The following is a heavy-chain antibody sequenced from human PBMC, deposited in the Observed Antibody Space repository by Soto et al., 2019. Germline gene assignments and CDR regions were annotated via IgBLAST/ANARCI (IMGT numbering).Heavy chain of an antibody. D-gene: IGHD5-18*01. J-gene: IGHJ3*02. CDR1: GFTVSSNY. CDR2: IYSGGST. Sequence: EVQLVESGGGLVQPGGSLRLSCAASGFTVSSNYMSWVRQAPGKGLEWVSVIYSGGSTYYADSVKGRFTISRDNSKNTLNLQMNSLRAEDTAVYYCARAGYSYGTGAFDICGQGTMVTVSS. V-gene: IGHV3-66*01. CDR3: ARAGYSYGTGAFDI.